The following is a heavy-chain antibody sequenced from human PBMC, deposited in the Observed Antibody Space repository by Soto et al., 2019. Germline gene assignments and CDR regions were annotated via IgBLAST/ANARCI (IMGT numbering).Heavy chain of an antibody. D-gene: IGHD2-8*01. V-gene: IGHV4-39*01. Sequence: PSETLSLTCTVSGGSISSSSYYWGWIRQPPGKGLEWIGSIYYSGSTYYNPSLKSRVTISVDTSKNQFSLKLSSVTAADTAVYYCAVQEGMRYYYYMDVWGKGTTVTVSS. CDR2: IYYSGST. CDR3: AVQEGMRYYYYMDV. J-gene: IGHJ6*03. CDR1: GGSISSSSYY.